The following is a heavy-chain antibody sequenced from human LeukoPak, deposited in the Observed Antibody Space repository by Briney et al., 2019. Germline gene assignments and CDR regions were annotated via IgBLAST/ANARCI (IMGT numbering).Heavy chain of an antibody. V-gene: IGHV3-23*01. Sequence: GGSLRLSCVASEFTFSGYAMSWVRQAPGKGLEWVSAISGSGGSTYYADSVKGRFTISRDNSKNTLYLQMNSLRAEDTAVYYCAKAGGYCSGGSCYSGFHDAFHIWGQGTMVTVSS. CDR1: EFTFSGYA. D-gene: IGHD2-15*01. CDR3: AKAGGYCSGGSCYSGFHDAFHI. CDR2: ISGSGGST. J-gene: IGHJ3*02.